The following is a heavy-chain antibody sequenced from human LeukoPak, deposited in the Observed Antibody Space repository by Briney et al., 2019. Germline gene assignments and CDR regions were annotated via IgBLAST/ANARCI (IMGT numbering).Heavy chain of an antibody. D-gene: IGHD6-19*01. J-gene: IGHJ4*02. CDR1: GFTVSSNY. CDR2: ISVIGGST. CDR3: AKGGWLEY. V-gene: IGHV3-23*01. Sequence: GGSLRLSCAASGFTVSSNYMSWVRQAPGKGLEWVSAISVIGGSTYYADSVKGRFTSSRDNSKNTLYLQINSLRAEDTAVYFCAKGGWLEYWGQGTLVTVSS.